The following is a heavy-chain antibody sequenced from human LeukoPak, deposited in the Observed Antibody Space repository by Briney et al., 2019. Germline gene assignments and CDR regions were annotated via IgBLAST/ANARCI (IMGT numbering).Heavy chain of an antibody. CDR2: IKQDGSGE. CDR3: ASTGFGTSPRDY. Sequence: AGSLRLSCAVSGFTFSSYWMTWVRQAPGKGLEWVANIKQDGSGEYYLDSVKGRFTIFKDNAKNSLYLQMSSLRAEDTAVHFCASTGFGTSPRDYWGQGTLITVTS. CDR1: GFTFSSYW. J-gene: IGHJ4*02. V-gene: IGHV3-7*01. D-gene: IGHD1-1*01.